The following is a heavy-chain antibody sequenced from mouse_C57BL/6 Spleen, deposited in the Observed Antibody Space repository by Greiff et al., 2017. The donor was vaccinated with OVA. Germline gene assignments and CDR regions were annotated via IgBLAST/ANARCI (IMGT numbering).Heavy chain of an antibody. CDR2: IDPSDSYT. CDR1: GYTFTSYW. J-gene: IGHJ4*01. Sequence: QVQLQQPGAELVMPGASVKLSCKASGYTFTSYWMHWVKQRPGQGLEWIGEIDPSDSYTNYNQKFKGKSTLTVDKSSSTAYMQLSSLTSEDSAVYYCARRIKYDYYAMDYWGQGTSVTVSS. V-gene: IGHV1-69*01. D-gene: IGHD5-1-1*01. CDR3: ARRIKYDYYAMDY.